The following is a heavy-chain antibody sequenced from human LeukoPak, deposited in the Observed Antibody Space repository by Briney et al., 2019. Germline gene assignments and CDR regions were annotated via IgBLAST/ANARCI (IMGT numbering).Heavy chain of an antibody. D-gene: IGHD1-26*01. J-gene: IGHJ4*02. CDR1: GFTFSSYG. Sequence: PGGSLRLSCAASGFTFSSYGMHWVRQAPGKGLEWVAVISYDGSNKYYADSVKGRFTISRDNSKNTLYLQINSLRAEDTAVYYCAKDVGGSYWLDYWGQGTLVTVSS. CDR3: AKDVGGSYWLDY. CDR2: ISYDGSNK. V-gene: IGHV3-30*18.